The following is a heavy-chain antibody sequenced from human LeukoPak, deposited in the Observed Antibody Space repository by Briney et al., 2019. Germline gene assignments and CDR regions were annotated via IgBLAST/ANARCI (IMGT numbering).Heavy chain of an antibody. J-gene: IGHJ4*02. V-gene: IGHV3-21*01. CDR2: ISSSSSYI. D-gene: IGHD3-10*01. CDR3: GGLASGSDPYFDY. Sequence: GGSLRLSCAASGFTFSSYSMNWVRQAPGKGLEWVSSISSSSSYIYYADSVKGRFTISRDNAKNSLYLQMNSPRAEDTAVYYCGGLASGSDPYFDYWGQGTLVTVSS. CDR1: GFTFSSYS.